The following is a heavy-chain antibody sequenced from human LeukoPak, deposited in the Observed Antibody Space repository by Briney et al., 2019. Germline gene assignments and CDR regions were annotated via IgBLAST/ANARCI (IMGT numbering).Heavy chain of an antibody. J-gene: IGHJ4*02. CDR2: ISYDGSNE. CDR3: ARGPYILECPLL. Sequence: GRSLRLSCAASGFTFSSYAMHWVRQAPGKGLEWVAVISYDGSNEYSADSVKGRFTISRDNSKNTLYLQMNSLRAEDTAVYYCARGPYILECPLLWGQGTLVTVSS. CDR1: GFTFSSYA. V-gene: IGHV3-30-3*01. D-gene: IGHD1-1*01.